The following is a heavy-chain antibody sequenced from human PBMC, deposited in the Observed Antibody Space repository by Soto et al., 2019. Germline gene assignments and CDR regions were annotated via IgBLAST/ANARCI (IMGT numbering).Heavy chain of an antibody. CDR3: VSAVIY. D-gene: IGHD2-21*01. J-gene: IGHJ1*01. Sequence: GGSLRLSCAASGFTFNSAWMNWVRQAPGKGLEWVGRIKSNIDGGTVDYAASVKGRFTISRDDSKSTLYLQMNSLTIEDAAVYYCVSAVIYWGQGTLVTVSS. V-gene: IGHV3-15*05. CDR2: IKSNIDGGTV. CDR1: GFTFNSAW.